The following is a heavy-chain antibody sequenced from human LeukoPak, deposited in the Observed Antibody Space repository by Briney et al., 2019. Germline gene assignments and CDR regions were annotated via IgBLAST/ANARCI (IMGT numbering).Heavy chain of an antibody. CDR3: ARGKSSYYYYMDV. CDR2: ISSSSSYI. CDR1: GFTFSSYS. J-gene: IGHJ6*03. Sequence: PGGSLRLSCAASGFTFSSYSMNWARQAPGKGLEWVSSISSSSSYIYYADSVKGRFTISRDNAKNSLYLQMNSLRAEDTAVYYCARGKSSYYYYMDVWGKGTTVTISS. V-gene: IGHV3-21*01.